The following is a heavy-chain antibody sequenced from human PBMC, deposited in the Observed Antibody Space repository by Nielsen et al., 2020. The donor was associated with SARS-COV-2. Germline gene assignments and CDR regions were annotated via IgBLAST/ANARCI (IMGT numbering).Heavy chain of an antibody. D-gene: IGHD2-15*01. CDR3: AHSPDCSGGSCYSVRGAFDI. V-gene: IGHV2-5*02. J-gene: IGHJ3*02. Sequence: SGPTLVKPTQTLTLTCTFSGFSLSTSGVGVGWIRQPPGKALEWLALIYWDDDKRYSPSLKSRLTITKDTSKNQVVLTMTNMDPVDTATYYCAHSPDCSGGSCYSVRGAFDIWGQGTMVTVSS. CDR1: GFSLSTSGVG. CDR2: IYWDDDK.